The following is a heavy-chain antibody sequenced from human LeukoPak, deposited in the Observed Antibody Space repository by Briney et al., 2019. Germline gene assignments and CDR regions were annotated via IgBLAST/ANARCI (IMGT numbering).Heavy chain of an antibody. J-gene: IGHJ4*02. V-gene: IGHV3-33*01. CDR3: ARVARIAAAGYFDY. Sequence: GGSLRLSCAASGFTFSSYGMHWVRQAPGKGLEWVAVIWYDGSNKYYADSVKGRFTISRDNSKNTLYLQMNGLRAEDTAVYYCARVARIAAAGYFDYWGQGALVTVSS. D-gene: IGHD6-13*01. CDR2: IWYDGSNK. CDR1: GFTFSSYG.